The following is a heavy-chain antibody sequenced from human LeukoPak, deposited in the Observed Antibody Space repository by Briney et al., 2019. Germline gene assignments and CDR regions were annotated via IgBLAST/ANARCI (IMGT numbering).Heavy chain of an antibody. D-gene: IGHD3-10*01. CDR3: ARASQLLWFGDSLYNWFDP. J-gene: IGHJ5*02. CDR1: GYTFTSYA. V-gene: IGHV1-3*01. Sequence: ASVKVSCKASGYTFTSYAMHWVRQAPGQRLEWMGWINAGNGNTKYSQKFQGRVTITRDTSASTAYMELSSLRSEDTAVYYCARASQLLWFGDSLYNWFDPWGQGTLVTVSS. CDR2: INAGNGNT.